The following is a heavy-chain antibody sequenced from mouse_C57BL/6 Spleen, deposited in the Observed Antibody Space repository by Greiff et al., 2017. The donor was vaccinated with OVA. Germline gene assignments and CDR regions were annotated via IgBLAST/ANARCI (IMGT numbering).Heavy chain of an antibody. CDR1: GYAFSSSW. Sequence: QVQLKESGPELVKPGASVKISCKASGYAFSSSWMNWVKQRPGKGLEWIGRISPGAGDTNSNGKFKGKATLTADKSSSTAYMQLSSLTSEDSAVYFCAPYSNQAWFAYWGQGTLVTVSA. V-gene: IGHV1-82*01. J-gene: IGHJ3*01. CDR2: ISPGAGDT. D-gene: IGHD2-5*01. CDR3: APYSNQAWFAY.